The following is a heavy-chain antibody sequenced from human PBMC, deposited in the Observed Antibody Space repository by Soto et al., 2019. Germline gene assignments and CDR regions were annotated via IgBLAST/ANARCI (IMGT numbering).Heavy chain of an antibody. V-gene: IGHV1-18*01. J-gene: IGHJ3*02. D-gene: IGHD2-2*01. CDR1: GYTFTSYG. CDR2: ISAYNGNT. Sequence: QVQLVQSGAEVKKPGASVKVSCKASGYTFTSYGISWVRQAPGQGLEWMGWISAYNGNTNYAQKLQGRVTMTTDTSTSTASMEPRSLRSGDKAVYYCARDIKAAMYHDAFEIWGQGTMVTFGS. CDR3: ARDIKAAMYHDAFEI.